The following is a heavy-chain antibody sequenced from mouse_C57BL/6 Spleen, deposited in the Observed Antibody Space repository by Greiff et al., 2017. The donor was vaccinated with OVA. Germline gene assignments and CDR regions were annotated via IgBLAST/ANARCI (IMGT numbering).Heavy chain of an antibody. V-gene: IGHV5-17*01. CDR2: ISSGSSTI. CDR1: GFTFSDYG. Sequence: EVHLVESGGGLVKPGGSLKLSCAASGFTFSDYGMHWVRQAPEKGLEWVAYISSGSSTIYYADTVKGRFTISRDNAKNTLFLQMTSLRSEDTAMYYCAREYYDYGYYFDYWGQGTTLTVSS. CDR3: AREYYDYGYYFDY. J-gene: IGHJ2*01. D-gene: IGHD2-4*01.